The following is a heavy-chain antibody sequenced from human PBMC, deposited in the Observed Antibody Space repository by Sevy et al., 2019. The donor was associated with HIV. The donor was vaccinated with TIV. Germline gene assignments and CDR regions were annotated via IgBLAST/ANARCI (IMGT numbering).Heavy chain of an antibody. V-gene: IGHV4-34*01. CDR3: ARHCSSTSCSHAFDI. CDR1: GGSFSGYY. CDR2: INHGGST. Sequence: SETLSLTCAVYGGSFSGYYWSWIRQPPGKGLEWIGEINHGGSTNYNPSLKSRVTISGDTSKNQFSLKLSSVTAADTAVYYCARHCSSTSCSHAFDIWGQGTMVTVSS. J-gene: IGHJ3*02. D-gene: IGHD2-2*01.